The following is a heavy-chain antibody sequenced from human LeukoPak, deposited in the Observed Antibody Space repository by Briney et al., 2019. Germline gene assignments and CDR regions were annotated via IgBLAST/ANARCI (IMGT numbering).Heavy chain of an antibody. CDR2: IYYSGST. Sequence: SSETLSLTCTVSGGSIRSYYWSWIRQPPGKGLEWIGYIYYSGSTNYNPSLKSRVTISVDTSKNQFSLKLNSVTAADTAVYYCARVASYCSSTSCPAEGFDYWGQGTLVTVSS. CDR3: ARVASYCSSTSCPAEGFDY. CDR1: GGSIRSYY. V-gene: IGHV4-59*01. D-gene: IGHD2-2*01. J-gene: IGHJ4*02.